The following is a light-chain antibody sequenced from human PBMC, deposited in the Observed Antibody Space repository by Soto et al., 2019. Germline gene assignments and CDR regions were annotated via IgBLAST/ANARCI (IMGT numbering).Light chain of an antibody. V-gene: IGKV1-12*01. CDR1: QGIAKW. CDR2: AAS. CDR3: QQANRFQIT. J-gene: IGKJ5*01. Sequence: IHMTLSPSSVSASVGNSATIACRASQGIAKWLAWYQQKPGKALKLLIYAASSLESGVPSRFSGSGSGTDFTLTIRSLQTEDFATYYCQQANRFQITIGQGTRMEI.